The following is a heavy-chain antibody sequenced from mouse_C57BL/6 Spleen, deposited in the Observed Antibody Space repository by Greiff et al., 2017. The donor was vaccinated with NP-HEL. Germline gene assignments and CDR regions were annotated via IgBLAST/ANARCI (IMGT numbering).Heavy chain of an antibody. CDR3: ARVLLRYFDV. J-gene: IGHJ1*03. V-gene: IGHV1-50*01. CDR2: IDPSDSYT. CDR1: GYTFTSYW. Sequence: QVQLKQPGAELVKPGASVKLSCKASGYTFTSYWMQWVKQRPGQGLEWIGEIDPSDSYTNYNQKFKGKATLTVDTSSSTAYMQLSSLTSEDSAVYYCARVLLRYFDVWGTGTTVTVSS. D-gene: IGHD1-1*01.